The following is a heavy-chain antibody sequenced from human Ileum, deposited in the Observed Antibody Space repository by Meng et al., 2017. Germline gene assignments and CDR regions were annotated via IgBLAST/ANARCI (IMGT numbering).Heavy chain of an antibody. D-gene: IGHD6-13*01. CDR2: IIPIFGTA. CDR3: ASAGSSSFSPTVYYYGMDV. J-gene: IGHJ6*02. V-gene: IGHV1-69*05. CDR1: GGTFISYA. Sequence: SVKVSCKASGGTFISYAISWVRQAPGQGLEWMGGIIPIFGTANYAQKFQGRVTINTDESTSAANMEVSSLRSEDTAVYYCASAGSSSFSPTVYYYGMDVWGQGTTVTVSS.